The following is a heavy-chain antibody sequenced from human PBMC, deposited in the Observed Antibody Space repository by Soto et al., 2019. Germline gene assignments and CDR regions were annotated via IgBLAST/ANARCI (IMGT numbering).Heavy chain of an antibody. CDR3: ARTGDIVVVGDFYYGMDG. CDR2: IIPIFTKP. D-gene: IGHD2-2*01. CDR1: GGTFDTYA. V-gene: IGHV1-69*01. J-gene: IGHJ6*02. Sequence: QVQLVQSGAEVKMPGSSVKVSCTASGGTFDTYALSWVRQAPGQGLEWLGGIIPIFTKPTYARKYQGRITITADESTTTVYLELSSLTSDVTAVYYWARTGDIVVVGDFYYGMDGWGQGTTVSVSS.